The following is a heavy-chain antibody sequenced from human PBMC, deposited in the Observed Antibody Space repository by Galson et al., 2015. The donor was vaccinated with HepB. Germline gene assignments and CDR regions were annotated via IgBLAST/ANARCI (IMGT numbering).Heavy chain of an antibody. J-gene: IGHJ5*02. CDR3: AREGIAAAGTRGWFDP. Sequence: SLRLSCAASGFTFSSYAMHWVRQAPGKGLEWVAVISYDGSNKYYADSVKGRFTISRDNSKNTLYLQMNSLRAEDTAVYYCAREGIAAAGTRGWFDPWGQGTLVTVSS. D-gene: IGHD6-13*01. V-gene: IGHV3-30*04. CDR1: GFTFSSYA. CDR2: ISYDGSNK.